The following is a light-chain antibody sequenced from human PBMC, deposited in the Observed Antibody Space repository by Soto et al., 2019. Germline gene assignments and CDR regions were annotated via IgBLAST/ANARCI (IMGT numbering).Light chain of an antibody. CDR2: SNN. CDR1: SSNIGSNT. V-gene: IGLV1-44*01. CDR3: AAWDDSLNGVV. Sequence: VLTQPPSASGTPGLRVIISCSGSSSNIGSNTVNWYQQLPGTAPKLLIYSNNQRPSGVPDRFSGSKSGTSASLAISGLQSEDEADYYCAAWDDSLNGVVFGGGTKLTVL. J-gene: IGLJ2*01.